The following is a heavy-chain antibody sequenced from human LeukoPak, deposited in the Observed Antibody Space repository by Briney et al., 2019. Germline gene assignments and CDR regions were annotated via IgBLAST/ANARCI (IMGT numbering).Heavy chain of an antibody. CDR3: ASTFAVRGWFDP. D-gene: IGHD1-1*01. V-gene: IGHV4-59*01. CDR2: IYYSGST. J-gene: IGHJ5*02. CDR1: GGSISGYY. Sequence: PSETLSLTCTVSGGSISGYYWSWIRQPPGKGLEWIGYIYYSGSTNYNPSLKSRVTISVDTSKNQFSLKLSSVTAADTAVYYCASTFAVRGWFDPWGQGTLVTVSS.